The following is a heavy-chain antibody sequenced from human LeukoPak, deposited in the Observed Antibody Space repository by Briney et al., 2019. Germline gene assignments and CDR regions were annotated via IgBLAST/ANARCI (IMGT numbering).Heavy chain of an antibody. V-gene: IGHV4-59*08. D-gene: IGHD2-2*03. CDR3: ARHGSRMSPFTI. CDR1: GGSISSYY. CDR2: IYSTGST. J-gene: IGHJ3*02. Sequence: PSETLSLTCTVSGGSISSYYWSWLRQSPGKGLEWIGYIYSTGSTNHNPFLKSRVNISLDTSKNQFSLNLTSVTAADTAFYYCARHGSRMSPFTIWGQGTVVSASS.